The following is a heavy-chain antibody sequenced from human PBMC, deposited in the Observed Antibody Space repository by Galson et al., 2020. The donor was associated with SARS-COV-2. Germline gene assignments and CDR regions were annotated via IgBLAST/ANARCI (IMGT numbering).Heavy chain of an antibody. V-gene: IGHV5-51*01. Sequence: GESLKISCKGSGYSFTDYWIGWVRQMPGKGLEWMGILYPGDSDTRYSPSFHGQVTISADKSIRTTYLQWSSLKASDTAIYYCARHCCSSTGCFRGYYYGMDVWGQGTTVTVSS. CDR2: LYPGDSDT. CDR3: ARHCCSSTGCFRGYYYGMDV. D-gene: IGHD2-2*01. CDR1: GYSFTDYW. J-gene: IGHJ6*02.